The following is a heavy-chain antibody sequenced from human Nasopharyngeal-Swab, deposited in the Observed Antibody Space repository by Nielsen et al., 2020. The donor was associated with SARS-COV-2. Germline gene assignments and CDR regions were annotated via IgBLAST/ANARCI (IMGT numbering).Heavy chain of an antibody. V-gene: IGHV3-23*01. D-gene: IGHD6-19*01. Sequence: GGSLRLSCAASGFTFSSYAMSWVRQAPGKGLEWVSAISGSGGSTYYADSVKGRFTISRDNSKNTLYLQMNSLRAEDTAVYYCAKGGSAEWLAFSYYGMDVWGQGTTVIVSS. J-gene: IGHJ6*02. CDR2: ISGSGGST. CDR3: AKGGSAEWLAFSYYGMDV. CDR1: GFTFSSYA.